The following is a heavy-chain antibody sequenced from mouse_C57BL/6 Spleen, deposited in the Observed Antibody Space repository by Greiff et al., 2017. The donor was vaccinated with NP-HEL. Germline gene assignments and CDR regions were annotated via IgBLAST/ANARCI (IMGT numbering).Heavy chain of an antibody. CDR2: LFPGSSRT. CDR1: GYTFTDYY. V-gene: IGHV1-75*01. Sequence: VTLVESEPELVQPGASVKISCKASGYTFTDYYITWVKQRPGQGLEWIGWLFPGSSRTYYNEKLKGKATLTVDKSSRTAYMLLSSLTSEDSAVCFCASTTVEPGCAYWGQGTLVTVSA. D-gene: IGHD1-1*01. CDR3: ASTTVEPGCAY. J-gene: IGHJ3*01.